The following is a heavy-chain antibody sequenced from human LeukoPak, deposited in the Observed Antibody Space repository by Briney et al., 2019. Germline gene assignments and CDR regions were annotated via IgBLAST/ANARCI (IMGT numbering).Heavy chain of an antibody. D-gene: IGHD6-6*01. CDR3: ARQYSSSSPFDY. CDR1: GFTFSDYY. CDR2: ISSSSSYI. Sequence: GGSLRLSCAASGFTFSDYYMSWIRQALGKGLEWVSSISSSSSYIYYADSVKGRFTISRDNAKNSLYLQMNSLRAEDTAVYYCARQYSSSSPFDYWGQGTLVTVSS. J-gene: IGHJ4*02. V-gene: IGHV3-11*06.